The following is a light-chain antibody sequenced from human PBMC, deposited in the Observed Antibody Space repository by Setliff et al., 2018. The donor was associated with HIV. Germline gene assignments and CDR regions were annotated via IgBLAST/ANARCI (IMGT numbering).Light chain of an antibody. CDR3: SSYTRSSPYV. V-gene: IGLV2-14*01. Sequence: QSALTQPASVSGSPGQSITISCTGTSSDVGAYNYVSWYQQHPGKAPKHMIYEVSNRPSGVSNRFSGSKSGNTASLTISGLQAEDEADYYCSSYTRSSPYVFGTGTKVTVL. J-gene: IGLJ1*01. CDR2: EVS. CDR1: SSDVGAYNY.